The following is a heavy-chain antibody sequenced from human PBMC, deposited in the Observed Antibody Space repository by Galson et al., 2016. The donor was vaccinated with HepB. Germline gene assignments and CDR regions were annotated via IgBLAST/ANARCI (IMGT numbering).Heavy chain of an antibody. V-gene: IGHV1-46*01. J-gene: IGHJ4*02. D-gene: IGHD5-12*01. CDR1: DYTFTSQY. CDR3: AREGVDLGATVPHFES. CDR2: INPRGGST. Sequence: SVKVSCKASDYTFTSQYMHWVRQAPGQGLEWVGVINPRGGSTSTAPTFQGRLTLTTDTATKMFYLELRSLNPEDTAIYYCAREGVDLGATVPHFESWGQGSLVAVSS.